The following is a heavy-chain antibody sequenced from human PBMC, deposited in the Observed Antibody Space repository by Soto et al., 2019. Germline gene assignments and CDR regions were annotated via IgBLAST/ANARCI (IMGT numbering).Heavy chain of an antibody. D-gene: IGHD3-10*01. CDR3: ARDEGLLWFGKLAH. CDR2: IWYDGSNK. CDR1: GFTFSSYG. V-gene: IGHV3-33*01. Sequence: QPGGSLRLSCAASGFTFSSYGMHWVRQAPGKGLEWVAVIWYDGSNKYYADSVKGRFTISRDNSKNTLYLQMNSLRAEDTAVYYCARDEGLLWFGKLAHWGQGTLVTVST. J-gene: IGHJ4*02.